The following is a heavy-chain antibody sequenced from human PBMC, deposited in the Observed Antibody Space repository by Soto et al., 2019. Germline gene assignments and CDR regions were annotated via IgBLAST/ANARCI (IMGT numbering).Heavy chain of an antibody. CDR1: GFTFSDNN. D-gene: IGHD2-21*01. Sequence: QAQLVESGGGWVKTGGSLRLACAASGFTFSDNNMSWVRQAPGKGLEGVSSMRTIGGTGQYAASVRGRFTISRDNAENSLFLQINSLRVHETSVYYCARAALGRRDFGMDGWGKGTTVAVSS. V-gene: IGHV3-11*01. CDR2: MRTIGGTG. CDR3: ARAALGRRDFGMDG. J-gene: IGHJ6*04.